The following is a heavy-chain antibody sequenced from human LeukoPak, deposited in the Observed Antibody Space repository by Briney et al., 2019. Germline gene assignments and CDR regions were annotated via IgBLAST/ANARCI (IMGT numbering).Heavy chain of an antibody. CDR2: IYSSGST. Sequence: SETLSLTCTVSGGSISNYYWSWIRQPPGKGLEWIGYIYSSGSTNYNPSLKSRVTISVDTSKIQFSLKLSSVTAADTAVYYCARHRADWYFDLWGRGTLVTVSS. V-gene: IGHV4-59*08. CDR1: GGSISNYY. CDR3: ARHRADWYFDL. D-gene: IGHD5-24*01. J-gene: IGHJ2*01.